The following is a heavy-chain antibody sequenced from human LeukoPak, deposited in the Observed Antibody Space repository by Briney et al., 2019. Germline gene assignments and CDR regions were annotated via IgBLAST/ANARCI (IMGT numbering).Heavy chain of an antibody. Sequence: GGSLRLSCAASGFTFSSYGMHWVRQAPGKGLEWVAVISYDGSNKYYADSVKGRFTISRDNSKNTLYLQMNSLRAEDTAVYYCARDTSPGYCSSATCHGFDYWGQGTLVTVSS. CDR1: GFTFSSYG. V-gene: IGHV3-30*03. CDR2: ISYDGSNK. CDR3: ARDTSPGYCSSATCHGFDY. J-gene: IGHJ4*02. D-gene: IGHD2-2*01.